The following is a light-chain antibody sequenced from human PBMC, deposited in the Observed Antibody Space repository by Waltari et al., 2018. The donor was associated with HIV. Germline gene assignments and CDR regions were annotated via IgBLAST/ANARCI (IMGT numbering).Light chain of an antibody. CDR2: AAS. CDR3: QQSYSIPIT. J-gene: IGKJ5*01. Sequence: DIQMTQSPSSLSASVGDRVTITCRASQSISTYLNWYLQKPGKAPKLLIYAASSLLSGVQSRFSGSGSGTDFTLTISSLQPEDFATYYCQQSYSIPITFGQGTRLEIK. V-gene: IGKV1-39*01. CDR1: QSISTY.